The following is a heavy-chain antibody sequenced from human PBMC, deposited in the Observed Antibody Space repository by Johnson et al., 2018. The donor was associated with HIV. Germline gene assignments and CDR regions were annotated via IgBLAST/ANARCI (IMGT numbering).Heavy chain of an antibody. CDR2: IFSGGTT. CDR3: ALYPPDAFDI. Sequence: VQLVESGGGLIQPGGSLRLSCAASGFTVSSNYMTWVRQAPGKGLEWVSVIFSGGTTYYADSVNGRFTISRDNSKNTLYLQMNSLRAEDTAVYYCALYPPDAFDIWGQGTMVTVSS. J-gene: IGHJ3*02. D-gene: IGHD5/OR15-5a*01. CDR1: GFTVSSNY. V-gene: IGHV3-53*01.